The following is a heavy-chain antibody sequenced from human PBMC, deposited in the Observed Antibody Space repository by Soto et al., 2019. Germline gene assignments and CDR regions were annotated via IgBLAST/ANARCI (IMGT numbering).Heavy chain of an antibody. CDR1: WFKFSNAC. CDR2: VKSKTHGGTT. J-gene: IGHJ4*01. Sequence: PVGLLRVSCAAFWFKFSNACVRCVIQTTGKGLEWVGRVKSKTHGGTTDFAASVKGRFAISRDDSISMAFMRMNSLKIEDTAVYYCTTDSYITVTPVRLDYSGHRTLVTVSS. CDR3: TTDSYITVTPVRLDY. D-gene: IGHD4-4*01. V-gene: IGHV3-15*01.